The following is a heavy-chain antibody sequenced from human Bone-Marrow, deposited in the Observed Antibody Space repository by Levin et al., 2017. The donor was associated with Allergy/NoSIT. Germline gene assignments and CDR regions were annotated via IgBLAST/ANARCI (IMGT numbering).Heavy chain of an antibody. CDR1: GFSLNSDKVG. V-gene: IGHV2-5*01. CDR3: SHISPVRVPTGWFDP. Sequence: SFPLLVKPTQTLTLTCSFSGFSLNSDKVGVVWILPPPFPSLSSLSLLSFSYDKRYSPSLKSRLTITKDTSKNQVVLTLTTMDPRHTATYYCSHISPVRVPTGWFDPWGQGTLVTVSS. J-gene: IGHJ5*02. D-gene: IGHD3-10*01. CDR2: LSFSYDK.